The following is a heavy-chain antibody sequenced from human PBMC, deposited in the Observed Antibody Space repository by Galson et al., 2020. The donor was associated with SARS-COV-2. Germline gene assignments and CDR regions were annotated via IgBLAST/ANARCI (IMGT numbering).Heavy chain of an antibody. V-gene: IGHV4-30-4*01. Sequence: SETLSLTCTVSGDSITSGDYYWSWIRQPPGKGLEWIGYIYHSGRTSYNPSLKSRVTMSVDTYKDQFSLKLTSVTATDTAVDYCARPAAGGISAFDIWGQGTMVTVSS. CDR2: IYHSGRT. CDR1: GDSITSGDYY. J-gene: IGHJ3*02. CDR3: ARPAAGGISAFDI. D-gene: IGHD6-13*01.